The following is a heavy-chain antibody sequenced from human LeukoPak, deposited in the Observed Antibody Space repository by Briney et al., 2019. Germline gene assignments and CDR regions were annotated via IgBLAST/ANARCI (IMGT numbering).Heavy chain of an antibody. V-gene: IGHV3-21*01. D-gene: IGHD1-7*01. J-gene: IGHJ4*02. CDR2: ISSRSSYI. CDR3: ARVQVDSAMELFDY. Sequence: GPSLRPSCAASGFTFSSYSMNSVRQAPGKGLEWVSSISSRSSYIYYADSVKGRFTISRDNAKNSLYLQMNSLRAEDTAVYYCARVQVDSAMELFDYWGQGTLVTVCS. CDR1: GFTFSSYS.